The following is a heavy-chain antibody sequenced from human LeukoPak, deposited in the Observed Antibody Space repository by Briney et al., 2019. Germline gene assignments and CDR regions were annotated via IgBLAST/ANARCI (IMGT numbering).Heavy chain of an antibody. V-gene: IGHV3-23*01. J-gene: IGHJ4*02. CDR2: IGGSGGTT. CDR1: GFTFSSCA. CDR3: ARDPGAAADSYFDS. D-gene: IGHD6-13*01. Sequence: PGGSLRLSCAASGFTFSSCAMNWVRQAPGKGLEWVSDIGGSGGTTYYADSVKGRFTISRDNSKNTLYLQMINLRAEDTAIYYCARDPGAAADSYFDSWGPGTLVTVSS.